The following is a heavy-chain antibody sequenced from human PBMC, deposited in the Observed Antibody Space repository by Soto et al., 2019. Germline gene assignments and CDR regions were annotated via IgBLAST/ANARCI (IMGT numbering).Heavy chain of an antibody. Sequence: ASVKVSCKASGYTFTSYGISWVRQAPGQGLEWMGWISAYNGNTNYAQKLQGRVTMTTDTSTSTAYMELRSLRSDDTDVYYCARDYSSGWYWGFDYWGQGTLVTVSS. V-gene: IGHV1-18*01. J-gene: IGHJ4*02. CDR2: ISAYNGNT. CDR1: GYTFTSYG. D-gene: IGHD6-13*01. CDR3: ARDYSSGWYWGFDY.